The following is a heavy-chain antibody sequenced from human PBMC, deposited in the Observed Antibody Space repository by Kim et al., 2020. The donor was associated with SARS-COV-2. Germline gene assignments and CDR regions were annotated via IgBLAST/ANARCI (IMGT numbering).Heavy chain of an antibody. J-gene: IGHJ4*02. V-gene: IGHV3-11*01. CDR3: ARHFVLSGLDS. CDR2: ISASVNIK. Sequence: GGSLRLSCSASGFPFRDYSISCIRQAPGKGLELLSFISASVNIKQYAPSVKGRLTISRDNAKNSVSLQMSSLRAEDTAVYYCARHFVLSGLDSWGPGTLVTVSS. D-gene: IGHD3-3*02. CDR1: GFPFRDYS.